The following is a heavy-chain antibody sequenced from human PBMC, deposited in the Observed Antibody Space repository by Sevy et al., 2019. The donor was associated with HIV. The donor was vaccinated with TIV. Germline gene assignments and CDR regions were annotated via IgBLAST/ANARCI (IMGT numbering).Heavy chain of an antibody. CDR1: GFTFSSYG. V-gene: IGHV3-30*02. J-gene: IGHJ3*02. CDR2: IRYDGSNK. Sequence: GGSLRLSCAASGFTFSSYGMHWVRQAPGKGLEWVAFIRYDGSNKYYADSVKGRFTISRDNSKNTLYLQMNSPRAEDTAVYYCAKEGWAISAFDIWGQGTMVTVSS. CDR3: AKEGWAISAFDI. D-gene: IGHD2-2*02.